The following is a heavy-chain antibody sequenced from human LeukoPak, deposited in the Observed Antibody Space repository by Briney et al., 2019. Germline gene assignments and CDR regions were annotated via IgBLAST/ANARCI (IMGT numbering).Heavy chain of an antibody. CDR3: ARTLRFGESYYFDY. Sequence: PSETLSLTCTVSGGSISSYYWSWIRQPPGKGLEWLGYIYYSGSTNYNPSLKSRVTISVDTSKNQFSLKLSSVTAADTAVYYCARTLRFGESYYFDYWGQGTLVTVSS. D-gene: IGHD3-10*01. CDR2: IYYSGST. J-gene: IGHJ4*02. V-gene: IGHV4-59*01. CDR1: GGSISSYY.